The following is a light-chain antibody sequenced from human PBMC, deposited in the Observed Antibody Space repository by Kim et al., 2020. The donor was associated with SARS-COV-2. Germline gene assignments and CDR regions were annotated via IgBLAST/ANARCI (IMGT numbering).Light chain of an antibody. Sequence: EIVMTQSPATLSVSPGERPTLSCRASQSVSSILAWYQQKPGQAPRLLIYGASTRATGIPGRFSGSGSGTEFTLTISSLQSEDFAVYYCQQYSHWPLTFGGGTKVDIK. CDR2: GAS. J-gene: IGKJ4*01. V-gene: IGKV3-15*01. CDR3: QQYSHWPLT. CDR1: QSVSSI.